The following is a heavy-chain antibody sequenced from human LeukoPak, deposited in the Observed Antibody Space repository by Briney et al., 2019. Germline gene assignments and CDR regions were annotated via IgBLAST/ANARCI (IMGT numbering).Heavy chain of an antibody. CDR2: INPKSGDT. V-gene: IGHV1-2*02. D-gene: IGHD3-10*01. CDR1: GYTFTSYG. Sequence: ASVKVSCKASGYTFTSYGISWVRQAPGQGLEWMGWINPKSGDTNYAQKFQGRVTMTRDTSISTAYMDMSSLRSDDTAVYYCARNLWFGESSDAFDMWGQGTMVTVSS. J-gene: IGHJ3*02. CDR3: ARNLWFGESSDAFDM.